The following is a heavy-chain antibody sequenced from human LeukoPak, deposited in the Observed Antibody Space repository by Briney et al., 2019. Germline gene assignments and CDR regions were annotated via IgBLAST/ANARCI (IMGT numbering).Heavy chain of an antibody. D-gene: IGHD3-10*01. Sequence: SETLSLTCSVSGGSISNNYWSWIRQPPEKGLEWIGNIYSGSTNYNPSLKSRVTISVDTSKSQFSLKLSSVTAADTAVYYCAREGGSGTYYNSWGQGTLVTVSS. CDR1: GGSISNNY. J-gene: IGHJ4*02. CDR3: AREGGSGTYYNS. V-gene: IGHV4-59*01. CDR2: IYSGST.